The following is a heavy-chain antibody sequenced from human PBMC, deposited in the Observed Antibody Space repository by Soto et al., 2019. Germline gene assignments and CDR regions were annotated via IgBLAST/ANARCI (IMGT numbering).Heavy chain of an antibody. D-gene: IGHD3-16*01. J-gene: IGHJ4*02. CDR1: GFTFSSYA. Sequence: GGSLRLSCAASGFTFSSYAMSWVRQAPGKGLEWVSAISGSGGSTYYADSVKGRFTISGDNSKNTLYLQMNSLRAEDTALYFCANGLQGGAYAQIGYWGQGTLVTVSS. V-gene: IGHV3-23*01. CDR2: ISGSGGST. CDR3: ANGLQGGAYAQIGY.